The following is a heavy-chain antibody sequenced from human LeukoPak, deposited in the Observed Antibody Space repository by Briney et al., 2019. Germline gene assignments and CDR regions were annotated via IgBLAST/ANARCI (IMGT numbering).Heavy chain of an antibody. CDR2: ISSNGGST. J-gene: IGHJ4*02. CDR1: GFTFSSYA. V-gene: IGHV3-64D*06. Sequence: PGGSLRLFCSASGFTFSSYAMHWVRQAPGKGLEYVSSISSNGGSTYYADSVKGRFTISRDNSKNTLFLQMSSLRTEDTAVYYCASPYSGYDYNFDHWGQGTLVTVSS. CDR3: ASPYSGYDYNFDH. D-gene: IGHD5-12*01.